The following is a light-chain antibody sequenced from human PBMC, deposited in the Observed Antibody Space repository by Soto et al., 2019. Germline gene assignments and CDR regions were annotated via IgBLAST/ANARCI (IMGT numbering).Light chain of an antibody. CDR3: HQYNSWPPGT. CDR2: DAS. CDR1: QSLGGN. V-gene: IGKV3-15*01. Sequence: IVMTEYPATLCVSPGDTGSLSCRASQSLGGNLAWYQQKPGQAPRLLISDASTRATGIPARFSGSGSGTAFTLTISSLQSEDFALYYCHQYNSWPPGTFGPGTQVDIK. J-gene: IGKJ2*01.